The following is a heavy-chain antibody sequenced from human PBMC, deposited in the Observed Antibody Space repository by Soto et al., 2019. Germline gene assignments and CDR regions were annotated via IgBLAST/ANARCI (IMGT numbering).Heavy chain of an antibody. Sequence: QVQVVESGGAAVQPGQSLRLSCEASGFTFSSYTFHWVHQAPGKGLEWVAVVSYDGRQKFHADSVKGLFTISRDNFKNTVNIQMNSLRPEDTAIYFCVREYSPSWEGYFGLWGQGTRVTV. J-gene: IGHJ1*01. D-gene: IGHD5-12*01. CDR1: GFTFSSYT. V-gene: IGHV3-30*04. CDR2: VSYDGRQK. CDR3: VREYSPSWEGYFGL.